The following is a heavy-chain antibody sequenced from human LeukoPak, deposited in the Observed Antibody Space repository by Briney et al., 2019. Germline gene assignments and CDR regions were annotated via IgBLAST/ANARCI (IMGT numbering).Heavy chain of an antibody. CDR1: GYTFTGYY. J-gene: IGHJ4*02. V-gene: IGHV1-18*04. CDR2: ISAFNGNT. D-gene: IGHD6-6*01. Sequence: ASVKVSCKASGYTFTGYYMHWVRQAPGQGLEWMGWISAFNGNTNYAQNFRGRVTMTIDTPTSTAYMELRSLRSDDTAVYYCALFYSSSHPFDYWGQGTLVTVSS. CDR3: ALFYSSSHPFDY.